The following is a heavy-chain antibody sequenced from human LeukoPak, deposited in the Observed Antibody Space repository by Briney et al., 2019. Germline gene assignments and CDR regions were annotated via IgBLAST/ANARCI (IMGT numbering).Heavy chain of an antibody. CDR2: INPSGGST. Sequence: ASVKVSCKASGYTFTSYYMHWVRPAPGQGLEWMGIINPSGGSTSYAQKFQGRVTMTRNTSISTAYMELSSLRSEDTAVYYCARASSWSTEIDYWGQGTLVTVSS. J-gene: IGHJ4*02. CDR1: GYTFTSYY. V-gene: IGHV1-46*01. D-gene: IGHD6-13*01. CDR3: ARASSWSTEIDY.